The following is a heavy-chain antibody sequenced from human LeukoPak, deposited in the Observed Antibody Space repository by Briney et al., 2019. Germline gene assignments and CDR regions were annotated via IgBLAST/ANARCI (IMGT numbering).Heavy chain of an antibody. CDR1: GGSFSGYY. Sequence: SSETLSLTCAVYGGSFSGYYWSWIRQPPGKGLEWIGEINHSGSTNYNPSLKSRVTISVDTSKNQFSLKLSSVTAADTAVYYCARVLRGITIFGVVITHGGFDPWGQGTLVTVSS. V-gene: IGHV4-34*01. CDR2: INHSGST. D-gene: IGHD3-3*01. CDR3: ARVLRGITIFGVVITHGGFDP. J-gene: IGHJ5*02.